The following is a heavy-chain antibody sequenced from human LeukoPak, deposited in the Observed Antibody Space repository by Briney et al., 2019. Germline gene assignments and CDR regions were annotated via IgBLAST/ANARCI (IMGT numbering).Heavy chain of an antibody. V-gene: IGHV1-69*05. CDR3: ARDTVTTQRGFDY. CDR1: GGIFSNYG. J-gene: IGHJ4*02. D-gene: IGHD4-17*01. CDR2: IIPIFGTA. Sequence: SVKVSCKASGGIFSNYGISWVRQAPGQGLEWMGEIIPIFGTANYAQKLQGRVTMTTDTSTSTAYIELRSLRSDDTAVYYCARDTVTTQRGFDYWGQGTLVTVSS.